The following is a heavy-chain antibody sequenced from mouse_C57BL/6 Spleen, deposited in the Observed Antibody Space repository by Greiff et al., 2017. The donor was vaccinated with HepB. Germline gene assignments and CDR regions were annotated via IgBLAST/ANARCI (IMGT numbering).Heavy chain of an antibody. Sequence: QVQLQQPGAELVMPGASVKLSCKASGYTFTSYWMHWVKQRPGQGLEWIGEIDPSDSYTNYNQKFKGKSTLTVDKSSSTAYMQLSSLTSEDSAVYYCARFLMIYDGQDAMDYWGQGTSVTVSS. J-gene: IGHJ4*01. CDR1: GYTFTSYW. CDR3: ARFLMIYDGQDAMDY. CDR2: IDPSDSYT. V-gene: IGHV1-69*01. D-gene: IGHD1-1*01.